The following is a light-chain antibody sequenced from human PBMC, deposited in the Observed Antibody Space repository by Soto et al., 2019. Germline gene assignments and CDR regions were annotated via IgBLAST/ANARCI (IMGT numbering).Light chain of an antibody. Sequence: SALTQPASVSGSPGQSITISCTGTSSDVGSYNLVSWYQQHPGKAPKLMIYAVSNRPSGVSNRFSASKSGNTASLFISGLQAEDEADYYCSSYTSDSSYVFGSGTKVTVL. J-gene: IGLJ1*01. CDR1: SSDVGSYNL. CDR3: SSYTSDSSYV. V-gene: IGLV2-14*02. CDR2: AVS.